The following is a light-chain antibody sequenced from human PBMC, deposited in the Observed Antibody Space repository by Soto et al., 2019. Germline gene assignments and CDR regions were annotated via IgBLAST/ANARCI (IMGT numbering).Light chain of an antibody. J-gene: IGLJ3*02. Sequence: QLVLTQSPSASASLGASVKLTCTLSSGHSSYAIAWHQQQPQKGPRYLMNVNSDGSHSKGDGIPDRFSGSSSGAERYLTISSLQSEDEADYYCQTWGTDARVFGGGTKLTVL. V-gene: IGLV4-69*01. CDR2: VNSDGSH. CDR3: QTWGTDARV. CDR1: SGHSSYA.